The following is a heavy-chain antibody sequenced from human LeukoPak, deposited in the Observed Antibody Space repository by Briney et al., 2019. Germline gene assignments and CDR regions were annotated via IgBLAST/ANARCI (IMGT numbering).Heavy chain of an antibody. Sequence: PGGSLTHSCAASGFTFSNSWMNWVRQAPGKGLLWVSRINTDGSSTTYADSVKGRFTITRDNAKNTLYLQMNSLRAEDTGVYYCATQAGITIFGRYFDYWGQGTLVTVSS. CDR1: GFTFSNSW. D-gene: IGHD3-3*01. CDR2: INTDGSST. CDR3: ATQAGITIFGRYFDY. V-gene: IGHV3-74*01. J-gene: IGHJ4*02.